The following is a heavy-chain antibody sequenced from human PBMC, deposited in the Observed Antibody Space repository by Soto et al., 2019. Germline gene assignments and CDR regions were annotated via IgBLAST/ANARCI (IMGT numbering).Heavy chain of an antibody. J-gene: IGHJ4*02. CDR2: ISGGGDTT. Sequence: EVQLLESGGGLVQPGGSLRLSCAASGFTCNNYAMSWVRQAPGKGLEWVSAISGGGDTTSYSDSVKGRFTVSRDGSKNTLYLQMNSLRAEDTAVYYCAKGRGGSGSLTPRVDVWGQGTLVTVSS. CDR1: GFTCNNYA. D-gene: IGHD3-10*01. CDR3: AKGRGGSGSLTPRVDV. V-gene: IGHV3-23*01.